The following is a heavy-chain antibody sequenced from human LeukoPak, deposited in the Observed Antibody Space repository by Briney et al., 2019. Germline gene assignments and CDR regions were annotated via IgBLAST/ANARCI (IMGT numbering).Heavy chain of an antibody. CDR3: ARAPPYDSGIYHYYYYYMDA. CDR2: IIPIFATG. CDR1: GGTFNTYA. V-gene: IGHV1-69*13. D-gene: IGHD3-10*01. Sequence: ASVKVSCKASGGTFNTYAISWVRQAPGQGLEWMGGIIPIFATGNYAQKFQGRVTITADESTSTAYMELSSLRSEDTAVYYCARAPPYDSGIYHYYYYYMDAWGKGTTVTISS. J-gene: IGHJ6*03.